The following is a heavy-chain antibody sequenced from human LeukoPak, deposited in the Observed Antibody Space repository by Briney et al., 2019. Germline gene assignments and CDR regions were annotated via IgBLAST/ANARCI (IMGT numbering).Heavy chain of an antibody. CDR1: GFTFSTSW. CDR2: IQEDGSAK. D-gene: IGHD3-22*01. CDR3: ARFSLYDNSGYYSWLFDF. V-gene: IGHV3-7*01. Sequence: GGSLRLSCAASGFTFSTSWMSWVRQAPGKGMEWVANIQEDGSAKYYVDSVTRRFTISRDNAKNSLYLQMNSLRAEDTAVYYCARFSLYDNSGYYSWLFDFWGQGTLVTVSS. J-gene: IGHJ4*02.